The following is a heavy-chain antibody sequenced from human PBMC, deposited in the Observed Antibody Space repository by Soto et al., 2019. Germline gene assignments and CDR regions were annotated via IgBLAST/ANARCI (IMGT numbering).Heavy chain of an antibody. J-gene: IGHJ4*02. CDR2: INPNSGGT. Sequence: ASVKVSCKASGYTFTGYYMHWVRQAPGQGLEWMGWINPNSGGTNYAQKFQGRVTMTRDTSISTAYMELSRLRSDATAVYYCARDHEGVHYYYDSSGYYRYFDYWGQGTLVTVSS. CDR1: GYTFTGYY. D-gene: IGHD3-22*01. CDR3: ARDHEGVHYYYDSSGYYRYFDY. V-gene: IGHV1-2*02.